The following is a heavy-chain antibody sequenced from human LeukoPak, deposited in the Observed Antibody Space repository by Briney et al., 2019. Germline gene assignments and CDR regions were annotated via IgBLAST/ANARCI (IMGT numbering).Heavy chain of an antibody. CDR1: GGSFSGYY. J-gene: IGHJ4*02. D-gene: IGHD2-2*01. V-gene: IGHV4-34*01. Sequence: SETLSRTCAVYGGSFSGYYWSWIRQPPGKGLEWIGEINHRGSTNYNPSLKSRVTISVDTSKKQFSLKLSSVTAADTAVYYCARGGLDIVVVSATVGGLDYWGQGTLVTVSS. CDR2: INHRGST. CDR3: ARGGLDIVVVSATVGGLDY.